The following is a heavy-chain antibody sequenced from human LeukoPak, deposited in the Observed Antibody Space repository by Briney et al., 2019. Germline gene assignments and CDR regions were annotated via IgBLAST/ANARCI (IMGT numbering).Heavy chain of an antibody. CDR2: ISGSGGST. CDR3: AKDSSVASALWYFDY. J-gene: IGHJ4*02. CDR1: GFTFNHYA. Sequence: GGSLRVSCAASGFTFNHYAINWVRQAPGKGLEWVSAISGSGGSTYYADSVKGRFTISRDNSQNTLFLQMNSLRVEDTAVYYCAKDSSVASALWYFDYWGQGTLVTVSS. D-gene: IGHD6-19*01. V-gene: IGHV3-23*01.